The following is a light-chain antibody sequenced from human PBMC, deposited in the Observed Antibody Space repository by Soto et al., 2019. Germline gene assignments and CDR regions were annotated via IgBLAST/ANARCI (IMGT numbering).Light chain of an antibody. J-gene: IGLJ3*02. CDR1: SSNIGAGYD. V-gene: IGLV1-40*01. CDR2: GNS. CDR3: QSYDSSLSLV. Sequence: QSVLTQPPSVSGAPGQRVTISCTGSSSNIGAGYDVQWYQQLPVTATKLLISGNSTRPSGVPDRFSGSKSGTSASLAITGLQAEDEAYYCCQSYDSSLSLVFGGGTKLTDL.